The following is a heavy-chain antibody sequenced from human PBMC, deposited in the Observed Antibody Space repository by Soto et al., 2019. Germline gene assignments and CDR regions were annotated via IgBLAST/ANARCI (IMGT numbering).Heavy chain of an antibody. CDR2: ISSNGGST. D-gene: IGHD6-6*01. J-gene: IGHJ6*03. Sequence: GGSLRLSCAASGFTFSSYAMYWVRQAPGKGLEYVSAISSNGGSTYYANSVKGRFTISRDNSKNTLYLQMGSLRAEDMAVYYCARDRLAALAYYMDVWGKGTTVTVSS. CDR1: GFTFSSYA. CDR3: ARDRLAALAYYMDV. V-gene: IGHV3-64*01.